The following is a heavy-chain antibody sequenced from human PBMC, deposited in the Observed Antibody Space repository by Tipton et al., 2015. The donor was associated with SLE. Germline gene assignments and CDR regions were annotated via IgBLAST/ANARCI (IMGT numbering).Heavy chain of an antibody. J-gene: IGHJ4*02. V-gene: IGHV4-59*08. Sequence: LRLSCAASGFTFSSYSMNWVRQAPGKGLEWIGYIYYSGSTNYNPSLKSRVTISVDTSKNQFSLKLSSVTAADTAVYYCARSPAYSSGWYSYWGQGTLVTVSS. CDR2: IYYSGST. CDR1: GFTFSSYS. CDR3: ARSPAYSSGWYSY. D-gene: IGHD6-19*01.